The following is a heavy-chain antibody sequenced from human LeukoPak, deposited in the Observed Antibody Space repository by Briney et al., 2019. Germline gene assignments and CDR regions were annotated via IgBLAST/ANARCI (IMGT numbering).Heavy chain of an antibody. V-gene: IGHV3-21*06. CDR1: GFTFSNHN. J-gene: IGHJ4*02. Sequence: GSPRLSFSASGFTFSNHNMNWIRQAPGKGPEWVSSITTGSTDIYYADSLKGRFTISRDDAKNSVYLQMNSLRVEDTAVYYCARDLPGVPIDHWGQGILVTVSS. CDR3: ARDLPGVPIDH. CDR2: ITTGSTDI. D-gene: IGHD7-27*01.